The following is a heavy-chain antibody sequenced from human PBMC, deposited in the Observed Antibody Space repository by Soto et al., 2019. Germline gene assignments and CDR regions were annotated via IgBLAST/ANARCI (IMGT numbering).Heavy chain of an antibody. J-gene: IGHJ4*02. V-gene: IGHV1-8*01. CDR3: ARFSSDCISPTCSFDD. CDR2: MNPNSGNT. Sequence: ASVKVSCKASGYTFTSYDINWVRQATGQGLEWMGWMNPNSGNTGYAQKFQGRVTMTRNTSISTAYMELSSLRSEDTAVYYCARFSSDCISPTCSFDDWGQGTLVNVSS. CDR1: GYTFTSYD. D-gene: IGHD2-2*01.